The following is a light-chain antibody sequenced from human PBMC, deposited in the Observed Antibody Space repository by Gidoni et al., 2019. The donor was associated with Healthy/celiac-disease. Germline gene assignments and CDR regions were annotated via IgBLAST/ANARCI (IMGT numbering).Light chain of an antibody. CDR3: CSYAGTYTLV. V-gene: IGLV2-11*01. CDR2: DVN. Sequence: QSALTQPPSVSESPGQSVTISCTGTSSDVGGYNYVSWYQQHPGKAPKLMIYDVNKRPSGVPDRFSGSKSGNTASLTISGLQAEDEGDYYCCSYAGTYTLVFGGGTKVTVL. CDR1: SSDVGGYNY. J-gene: IGLJ2*01.